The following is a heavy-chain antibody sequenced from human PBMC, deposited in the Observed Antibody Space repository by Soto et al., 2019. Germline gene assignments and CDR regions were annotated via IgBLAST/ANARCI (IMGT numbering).Heavy chain of an antibody. CDR2: TYYRSKWYN. Sequence: PSQTLSLTCAISGDSVSSNSAAWNWIRQSPSRGLEWLGRTYYRSKWYNDYAVSVKSRITINPDTSKNQFSLQLNSVTPEDTAVYYCARDGVWPDDLGYCSSTSCYYFDYWGQGTLVT. V-gene: IGHV6-1*01. D-gene: IGHD2-2*01. CDR1: GDSVSSNSAA. J-gene: IGHJ4*02. CDR3: ARDGVWPDDLGYCSSTSCYYFDY.